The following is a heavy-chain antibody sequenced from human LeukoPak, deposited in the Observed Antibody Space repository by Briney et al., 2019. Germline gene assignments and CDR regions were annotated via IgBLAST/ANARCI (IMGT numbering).Heavy chain of an antibody. J-gene: IGHJ4*02. D-gene: IGHD3-22*01. CDR2: ISGSGGST. CDR3: ARDPWDDVSGFSGDY. Sequence: GGSLRLSCAASGFTFSSYAMSWVRQAPGKGLEWVSAISGSGGSTYYPDSVKGRFTVSRDNSKNTLYLQMSSLRAEDTAVYYCARDPWDDVSGFSGDYWGQGTLVTVSS. V-gene: IGHV3-23*01. CDR1: GFTFSSYA.